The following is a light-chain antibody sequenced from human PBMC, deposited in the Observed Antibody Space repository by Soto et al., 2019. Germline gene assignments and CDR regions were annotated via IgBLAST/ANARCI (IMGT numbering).Light chain of an antibody. CDR1: SSDVGSYNF. Sequence: QSALTQPASVSGSPGQSITISCTGTSSDVGSYNFVSWFQQHPGKVPKLIIYEGTERPSGVSNRFSASKSGNTASLTISGLQPEDEADYDCCSYAGPSTIFGGGPKVTVL. J-gene: IGLJ2*01. V-gene: IGLV2-23*01. CDR3: CSYAGPSTI. CDR2: EGT.